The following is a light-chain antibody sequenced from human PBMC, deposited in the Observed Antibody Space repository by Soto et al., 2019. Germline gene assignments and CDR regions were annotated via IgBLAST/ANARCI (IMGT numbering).Light chain of an antibody. Sequence: QSVLTQPPSVSGAPGQRVTISCTESSSNIGAGYDVHWYQQLPGTAAKLLIYGNSNRPSGVPDRFSGSKSGTSASLAITGLQAEDEADYYCLSYDSSLSAWVFGGGTKLTLL. J-gene: IGLJ3*02. CDR3: LSYDSSLSAWV. CDR2: GNS. CDR1: SSNIGAGYD. V-gene: IGLV1-40*01.